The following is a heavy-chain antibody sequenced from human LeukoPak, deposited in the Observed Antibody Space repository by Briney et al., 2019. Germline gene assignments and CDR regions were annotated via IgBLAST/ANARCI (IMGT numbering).Heavy chain of an antibody. CDR3: ARAIVGATHTPYYFDY. Sequence: SETLSLTCTVSGGSISSYYWSWIRQPPGKGLEWIGYIYYSGSTNYNPSLRSRVTISVDTSKNQFSLKLSSVTAADTAVYYCARAIVGATHTPYYFDYWGQGTLVTVSS. CDR2: IYYSGST. V-gene: IGHV4-59*01. J-gene: IGHJ4*02. D-gene: IGHD1-26*01. CDR1: GGSISSYY.